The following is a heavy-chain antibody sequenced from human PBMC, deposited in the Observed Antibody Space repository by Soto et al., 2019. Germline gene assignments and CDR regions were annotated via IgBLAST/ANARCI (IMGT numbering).Heavy chain of an antibody. Sequence: SETLSLTCTVSGGSISGYYWSWIRQPPGKGLEWIGYIYYSGSTNYNPSLKSRVTVSVDTSKNQLSLRLTSVTTADTAVYYCARGGTPGIFIAFDLWGQGAMVNVSS. D-gene: IGHD6-13*01. CDR1: GGSISGYY. V-gene: IGHV4-59*01. CDR2: IYYSGST. J-gene: IGHJ4*02. CDR3: ARGGTPGIFIAFDL.